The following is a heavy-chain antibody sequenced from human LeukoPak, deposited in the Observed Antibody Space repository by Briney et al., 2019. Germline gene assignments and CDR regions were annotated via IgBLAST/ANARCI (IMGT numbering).Heavy chain of an antibody. J-gene: IGHJ4*02. Sequence: PSEALSLTCPVSGGSMSSFHWGWFRQPPGKGLEWIGYIYYSGSTRYNPYLKSRVTISVDTSKNQFSLKLSSVTAADTAVFYCARYGAFCGGDCLDSWGQGTLVTVSS. CDR1: GGSMSSFH. CDR3: ARYGAFCGGDCLDS. V-gene: IGHV4-59*08. CDR2: IYYSGST. D-gene: IGHD2-21*02.